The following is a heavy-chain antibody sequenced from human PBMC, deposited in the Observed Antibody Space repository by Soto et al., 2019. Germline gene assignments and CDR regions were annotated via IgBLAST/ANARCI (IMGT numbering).Heavy chain of an antibody. CDR1: GFTFRSYA. J-gene: IGHJ4*02. V-gene: IGHV3-23*01. CDR2: ISPSGGTA. Sequence: GGSLRLSCAASGFTFRSYAMSWVRQAPGKGLEWVSGISPSGGTAYYADSVKGRFTISRDNTKNTVYVQMNSLRAEDTAVDYCTKYQDMETHAVFGVVSAYWCQGTQDT. CDR3: TKYQDMETHAVFGVVSAY. D-gene: IGHD3-3*01.